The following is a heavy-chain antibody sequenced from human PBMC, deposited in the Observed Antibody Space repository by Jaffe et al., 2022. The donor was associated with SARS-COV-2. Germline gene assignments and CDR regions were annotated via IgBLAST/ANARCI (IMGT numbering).Heavy chain of an antibody. D-gene: IGHD6-13*01. CDR1: GFTFSNAW. Sequence: EVQLVESGGGLVKPGGSLRLSCAASGFTFSNAWMSWVRQAPGKGLEWVGRIKSKTDGGTTDYAAPVKGRFTISRDDSKNTLYLQMNSLKTEDTAVYYCTTDPHSDADIAAADFDGRSIPWFDPWGQGTLVTVSS. V-gene: IGHV3-15*01. CDR3: TTDPHSDADIAAADFDGRSIPWFDP. CDR2: IKSKTDGGTT. J-gene: IGHJ5*02.